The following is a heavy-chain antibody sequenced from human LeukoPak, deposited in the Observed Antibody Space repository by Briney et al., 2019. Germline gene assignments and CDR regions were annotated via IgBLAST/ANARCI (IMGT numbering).Heavy chain of an antibody. D-gene: IGHD3-22*01. CDR2: IYYSGSI. CDR3: ARVYYYDSSGYWDYYYYMDV. Sequence: SETLSLTCTVSGGSISSYYWSWIRQPPGKGLEWIGYIYYSGSINYNPSLKSRVTISVDTSKNQFSLKLSSVTAADTAVYYCARVYYYDSSGYWDYYYYMDVWGKGTTVTVSS. CDR1: GGSISSYY. J-gene: IGHJ6*03. V-gene: IGHV4-59*01.